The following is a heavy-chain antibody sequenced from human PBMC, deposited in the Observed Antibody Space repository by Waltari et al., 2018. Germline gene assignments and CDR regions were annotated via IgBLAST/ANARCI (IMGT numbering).Heavy chain of an antibody. J-gene: IGHJ4*02. CDR1: GFPLSSYE. Sequence: DVQLVESGGNLVQPGGSLRLSCVASGFPLSSYELNGVRQAPGKGLGWVSYISSGGAIYYADSVRGRFTISRDDAKNSLYLQMNSLKAEDTAVYYCARPGRRQRPGYWGQGTLVTVSS. CDR2: ISSGGAI. V-gene: IGHV3-48*03. D-gene: IGHD6-25*01. CDR3: ARPGRRQRPGY.